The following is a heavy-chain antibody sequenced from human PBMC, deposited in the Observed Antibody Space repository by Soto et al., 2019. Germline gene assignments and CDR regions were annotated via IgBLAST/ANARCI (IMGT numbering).Heavy chain of an antibody. CDR1: GYTFTSYD. V-gene: IGHV1-8*01. D-gene: IGHD2-2*01. CDR3: ASVATLREGSNGMDL. CDR2: MNPNSGNT. J-gene: IGHJ6*02. Sequence: ASVKVSCKASGYTFTSYDINWVRQATGQGLEWMGWMNPNSGNTGYAQKFQGRVTMTRNTSISTAYMELSSLRSEDTAMYYCASVATLREGSNGMDLWGQGTTVTVSS.